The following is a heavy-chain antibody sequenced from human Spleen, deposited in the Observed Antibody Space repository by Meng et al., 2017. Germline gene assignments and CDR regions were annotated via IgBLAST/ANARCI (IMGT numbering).Heavy chain of an antibody. CDR3: ARASCSGGSCYGLFDY. V-gene: IGHV3-23*01. CDR1: RFTFNIYA. J-gene: IGHJ4*02. Sequence: GGSLRLSCAASRFTFNIYAMGWVRQAPGKGLEWVSDISDSGDSTFYADSVKGRFTISRENAKNSLYLQMNSLRAGDTAVYYCARASCSGGSCYGLFDYWGQGTLVTVSS. CDR2: ISDSGDST. D-gene: IGHD2-15*01.